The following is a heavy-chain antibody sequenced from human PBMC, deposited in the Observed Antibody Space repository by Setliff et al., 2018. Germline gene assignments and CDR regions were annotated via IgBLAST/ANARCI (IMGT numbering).Heavy chain of an antibody. CDR1: GFTFSTHA. Sequence: PGGSLRLSCGASGFTFSTHAMHWVRQAPGKGLEWVAMIWSDGINKFYGGPVKGRFIVSRDNSKNTVFLQMNDLRVKDTAVYYCVTDPPNSGWSFDYWGQGTLVTVSS. V-gene: IGHV3-33*03. D-gene: IGHD6-19*01. CDR2: IWSDGINK. CDR3: VTDPPNSGWSFDY. J-gene: IGHJ4*02.